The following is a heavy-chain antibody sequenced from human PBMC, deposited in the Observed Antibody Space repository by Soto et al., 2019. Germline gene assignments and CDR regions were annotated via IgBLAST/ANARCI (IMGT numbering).Heavy chain of an antibody. Sequence: ASVKVSCKASGYTFTSYAMHWVRQAPGQRLEWMGWINAGNGNTKYSQKFQGRVTITRDTSASTAYMELSSLRSEDTAVYYCARDKFELRYYYYYYMDVRGKGTTVTAP. CDR2: INAGNGNT. CDR1: GYTFTSYA. J-gene: IGHJ6*03. D-gene: IGHD2-15*01. CDR3: ARDKFELRYYYYYYMDV. V-gene: IGHV1-3*01.